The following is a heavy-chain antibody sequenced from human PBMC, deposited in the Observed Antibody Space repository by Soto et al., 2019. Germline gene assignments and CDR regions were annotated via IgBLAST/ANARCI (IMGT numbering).Heavy chain of an antibody. CDR2: IIPIFGTA. Sequence: SVKVSCKASGGTFSSYAISWVRQAPGQGLEWMGGIIPIFGTANYAQKFQGRVTITADESTSTAYMELSSLRSEDTAVYYCARRTPGHGVVMYYWGQGTLVTVSS. CDR1: GGTFSSYA. CDR3: ARRTPGHGVVMYY. V-gene: IGHV1-69*13. J-gene: IGHJ4*02. D-gene: IGHD3-3*01.